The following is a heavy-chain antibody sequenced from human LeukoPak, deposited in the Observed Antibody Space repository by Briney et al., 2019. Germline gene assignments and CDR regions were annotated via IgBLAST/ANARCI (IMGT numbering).Heavy chain of an antibody. V-gene: IGHV3-9*01. Sequence: GGSLRLSCAASGFTFDDYAMHWVRQAPGKGLEWVSGISWNSGSIGYADSVKGRFTISRDNAKNSLYLQMNSLRAEDTALYYCAKDPRNRIVGATFDYWGQGTLVTVSS. CDR1: GFTFDDYA. CDR3: AKDPRNRIVGATFDY. D-gene: IGHD1-26*01. CDR2: ISWNSGSI. J-gene: IGHJ4*02.